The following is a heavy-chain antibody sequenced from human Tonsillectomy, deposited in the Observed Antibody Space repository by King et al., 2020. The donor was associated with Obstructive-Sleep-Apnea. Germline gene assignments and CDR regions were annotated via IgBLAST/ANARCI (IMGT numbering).Heavy chain of an antibody. Sequence: QLVQSGAEVKKPGASVKVSCKASGYTFTRYDINWVRQATGQGLEWIGWMNPNTGNTGYAQKFQGRVTMTRDTSLNTVYMELRNLTSDDTAIYYCATLGYCKSPNWYIYYYYGLDVWGQGTTVTASS. CDR2: MNPNTGNT. D-gene: IGHD2-15*01. CDR1: GYTFTRYD. J-gene: IGHJ6*02. V-gene: IGHV1-8*01. CDR3: ATLGYCKSPNWYIYYYYGLDV.